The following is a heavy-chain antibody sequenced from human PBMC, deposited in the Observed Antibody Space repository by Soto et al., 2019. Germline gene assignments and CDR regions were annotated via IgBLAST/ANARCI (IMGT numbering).Heavy chain of an antibody. CDR2: ISGSGGST. CDR1: GFTFSSYA. CDR3: AKVIDDFSLYYGMDV. D-gene: IGHD3-3*01. V-gene: IGHV3-23*01. Sequence: GGSLRLSCAASGFTFSSYAMSWVRQAPGKGLEWVSAISGSGGSTYYADSVKGRFTISRDNSKNTLYLQMNSLRAEDTAVYYCAKVIDDFSLYYGMDVWGQATTVTVSS. J-gene: IGHJ6*02.